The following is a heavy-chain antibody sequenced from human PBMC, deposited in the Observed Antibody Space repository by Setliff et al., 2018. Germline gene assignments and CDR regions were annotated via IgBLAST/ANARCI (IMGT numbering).Heavy chain of an antibody. Sequence: PGESLKISCAASGFTFSSYSMNWVRQAPGKGLEWVSYISDSSTVIQYGDSVKGRFTISRDNAKTSLYLQMNSLRADDTAVYYCARLRAPGSHGLDPWGQGTLVTVSS. D-gene: IGHD3-10*01. V-gene: IGHV3-48*01. J-gene: IGHJ5*02. CDR3: ARLRAPGSHGLDP. CDR1: GFTFSSYS. CDR2: ISDSSTVI.